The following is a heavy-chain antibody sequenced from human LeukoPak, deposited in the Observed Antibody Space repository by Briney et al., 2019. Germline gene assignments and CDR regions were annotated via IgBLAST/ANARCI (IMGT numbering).Heavy chain of an antibody. Sequence: GGSLRLSCAASGFTFGSYAMSWVRQAPGKGLEWVSTISGSGGSTYYADSVKGRFTISRDNSKSTLYLQMDSLRAEDTAIYYCAKCQFSRYYYYGMDVWGQGTTVTVSS. CDR2: ISGSGGST. D-gene: IGHD3-3*01. V-gene: IGHV3-23*01. CDR1: GFTFGSYA. CDR3: AKCQFSRYYYYGMDV. J-gene: IGHJ6*02.